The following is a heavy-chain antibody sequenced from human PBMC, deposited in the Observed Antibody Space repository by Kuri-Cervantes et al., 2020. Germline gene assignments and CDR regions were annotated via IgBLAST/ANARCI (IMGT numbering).Heavy chain of an antibody. J-gene: IGHJ4*02. Sequence: ASVKVSCKASGYTFTSYDINWVRQATGQGLEWMGGIIPIFGTANYAQKLQGRVTMTTDTSTSAAYMELRSLRSDDTAVYYCARGTYYYDSSGYYIYYFDYWGQGTLVTVSS. CDR2: IIPIFGTA. V-gene: IGHV1-18*01. CDR3: ARGTYYYDSSGYYIYYFDY. CDR1: GYTFTSYD. D-gene: IGHD3-22*01.